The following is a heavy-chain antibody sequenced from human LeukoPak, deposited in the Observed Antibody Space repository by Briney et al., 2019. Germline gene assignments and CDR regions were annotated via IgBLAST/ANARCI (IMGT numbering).Heavy chain of an antibody. V-gene: IGHV3-30*04. J-gene: IGHJ3*02. CDR1: GFTFSSYA. D-gene: IGHD5-18*01. CDR3: AGLDAAVPDAFDI. CDR2: ISHDGSNK. Sequence: GGSLRLSCAASGFTFSSYAMHWVRQAPGKGLEWVAAISHDGSNKYSADSVKGRFTISRDNSKNTLYLQMNSLRADDTAVYYCAGLDAAVPDAFDIWGQGTTVTVSS.